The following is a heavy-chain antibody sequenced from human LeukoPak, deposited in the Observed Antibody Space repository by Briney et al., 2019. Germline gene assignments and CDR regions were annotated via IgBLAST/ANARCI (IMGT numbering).Heavy chain of an antibody. J-gene: IGHJ5*02. CDR2: IYPGDSDT. D-gene: IGHD4-23*01. CDR3: ARQVVSTVVTLPTGWFDP. V-gene: IGHV5-51*01. Sequence: GESLKISCKGSGYSFPNYWIGWVRQMPGKGLEWMGIIYPGDSDTRYSPSFQGQVTISADKSISTAYLQWSSLKASDTAMYYCARQVVSTVVTLPTGWFDPWGQGTLVTVSS. CDR1: GYSFPNYW.